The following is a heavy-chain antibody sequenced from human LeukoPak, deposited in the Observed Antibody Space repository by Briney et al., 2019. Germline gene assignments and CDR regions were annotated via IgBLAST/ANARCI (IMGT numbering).Heavy chain of an antibody. CDR1: GFTFSSYG. D-gene: IGHD7-27*01. V-gene: IGHV3-30*02. Sequence: GGSLRLSCAASGFTFSSYGMHWVRQAPGKGLEWVAFIRYDGSNKYCADSVKGRFTISRDNSKNTLYLQMNSLRAELTAVYYCAKDRELTGDRRGFDYWPQGTVVTVSS. CDR3: AKDRELTGDRRGFDY. J-gene: IGHJ4*02. CDR2: IRYDGSNK.